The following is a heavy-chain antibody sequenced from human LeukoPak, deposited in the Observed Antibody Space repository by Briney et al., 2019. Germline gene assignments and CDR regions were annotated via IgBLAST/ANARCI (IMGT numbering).Heavy chain of an antibody. CDR2: MYFGERT. CDR1: GAFMTSYY. CDR3: ARIPGDRPDD. V-gene: IGHV4-59*01. D-gene: IGHD7-27*01. Sequence: PSETLSLTCTVSGAFMTSYYWTWIRQPPGKGLEWVGYMYFGERTNYNPSLKSRATISIDTSKKQFSLNLKSVTAADTAVYYCARIPGDRPDDWGQGTLVTVS. J-gene: IGHJ4*02.